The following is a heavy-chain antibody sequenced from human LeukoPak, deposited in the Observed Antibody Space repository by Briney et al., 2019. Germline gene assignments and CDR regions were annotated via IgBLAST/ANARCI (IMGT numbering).Heavy chain of an antibody. CDR2: IIPILGIA. CDR3: AKRGDHSNYGMDV. V-gene: IGHV1-69*04. Sequence: ASVKVSCKASGGTFSSYAISWVRQAPGQGLEWMGRIIPILGIANYAQKFQGRVTITADKSTSTAYMELSSLRSEDTAVYYCAKRGDHSNYGMDVWGQGTTVTVSS. CDR1: GGTFSSYA. J-gene: IGHJ6*02. D-gene: IGHD2-21*02.